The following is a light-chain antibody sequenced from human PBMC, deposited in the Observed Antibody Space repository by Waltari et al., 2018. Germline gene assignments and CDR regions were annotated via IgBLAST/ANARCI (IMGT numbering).Light chain of an antibody. CDR3: QNYNSAPFT. CDR1: QGIGNY. Sequence: DIQMTQSPSSLSASVGDRVTITCRASQGIGNYLAWYQQKPGTVPKLLIYTASTLQSVVPSRFSGSGSAADFTLTISSLQPEDAATYYCQNYNSAPFTFGPGTRVDIK. CDR2: TAS. V-gene: IGKV1-27*01. J-gene: IGKJ3*01.